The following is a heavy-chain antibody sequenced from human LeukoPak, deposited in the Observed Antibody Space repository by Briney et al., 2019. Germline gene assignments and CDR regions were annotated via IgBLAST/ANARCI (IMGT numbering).Heavy chain of an antibody. CDR1: GGSFSGYY. D-gene: IGHD6-19*01. CDR2: INHSGST. J-gene: IGHJ1*01. Sequence: SETLSLTCAVYGGSFSGYYWSWIRQPPGKGLEWIGEINHSGSTNYNPSLKSRVTISVDTSKNQFSLKLSSVTAADTAVYYCARDSSGWLGYFQHWGQGTLVIVSS. V-gene: IGHV4-34*01. CDR3: ARDSSGWLGYFQH.